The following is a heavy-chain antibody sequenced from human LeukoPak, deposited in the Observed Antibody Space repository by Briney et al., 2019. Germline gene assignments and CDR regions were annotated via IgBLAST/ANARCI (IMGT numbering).Heavy chain of an antibody. CDR1: GGSISRTSQY. V-gene: IGHV4-39*01. CDR3: VRLGRMGNVVY. Sequence: SETLSLTCTASGGSISRTSQYWGWIRQPPENGLEWIGSMYYSGATYYNPSLKSRVTISLDTSKDQFSLTLTSVTAADTAVYYCVRLGRMGNVVYWGQGTLVPVSS. J-gene: IGHJ4*02. CDR2: MYYSGAT. D-gene: IGHD3/OR15-3a*01.